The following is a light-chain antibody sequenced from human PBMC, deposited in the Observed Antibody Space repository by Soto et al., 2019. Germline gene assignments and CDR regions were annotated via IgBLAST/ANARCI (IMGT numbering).Light chain of an antibody. J-gene: IGLJ2*01. CDR3: ISYADSSTVV. Sequence: QSALTQVASVSASPGQSITISCTGTSSDVGGHNYVSWYQQHPGKAPKLMIYNVDYRPSGVSNRFSGSKSGNTASLTISGLQAEDEANYYCISYADSSTVVFGGGTKVTVL. V-gene: IGLV2-14*03. CDR1: SSDVGGHNY. CDR2: NVD.